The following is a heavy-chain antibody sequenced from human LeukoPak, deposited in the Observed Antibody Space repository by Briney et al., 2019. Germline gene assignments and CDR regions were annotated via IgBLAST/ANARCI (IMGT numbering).Heavy chain of an antibody. J-gene: IGHJ4*02. CDR3: ARAAYDNSGYLTL. CDR1: GFTFSSYG. Sequence: GRSQRLSCAASGFTFSSYGMHWVRQAPGKGLEWVAVIWYDGTNKYYADSVKGRFTISRDNSKNTLFLQMNSLRAEDTAVYYCARAAYDNSGYLTLWGQGTLVTVSS. D-gene: IGHD3-22*01. V-gene: IGHV3-33*01. CDR2: IWYDGTNK.